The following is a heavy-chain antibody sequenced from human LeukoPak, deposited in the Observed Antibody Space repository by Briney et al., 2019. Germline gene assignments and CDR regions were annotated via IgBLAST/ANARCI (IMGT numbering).Heavy chain of an antibody. CDR3: ARRRGYSSGWATSGPYYFDY. Sequence: GESLKISCKGSGYSFPTYWIGWVRQMPGKGLGWMGIIYPDDSDTRYSPSFEGQVTISADKSISTAYLQWGSLKASDTAMYYCARRRGYSSGWATSGPYYFDYWGQGTLVTVSS. CDR2: IYPDDSDT. CDR1: GYSFPTYW. J-gene: IGHJ4*02. V-gene: IGHV5-51*01. D-gene: IGHD6-19*01.